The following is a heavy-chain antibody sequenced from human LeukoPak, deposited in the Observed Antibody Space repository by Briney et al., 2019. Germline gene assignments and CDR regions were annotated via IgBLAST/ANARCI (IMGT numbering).Heavy chain of an antibody. CDR2: MYFTGNA. D-gene: IGHD2-21*01. CDR3: ASHVVGNYDLLSFDH. CDR1: SGSVISGSYY. V-gene: IGHV4-39*01. Sequence: SETLSHTCSVSSGSVISGSYYWGWVRQPPGKGLEWIGSMYFTGNAYYNPSLKSRVTISVDTSANQFSLKLSSVTAADTAVYYCASHVVGNYDLLSFDHWGQGTLVTVSS. J-gene: IGHJ4*02.